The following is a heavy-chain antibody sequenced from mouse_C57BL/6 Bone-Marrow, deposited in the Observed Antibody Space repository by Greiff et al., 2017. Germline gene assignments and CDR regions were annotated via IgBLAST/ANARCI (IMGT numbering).Heavy chain of an antibody. CDR3: VDGYYRWYAMDY. CDR1: GYTFTDYY. Sequence: VQLKQSGPVLVKPGASVKMSCKASGYTFTDYYMNWVKQSHGKSLEWIGVINPYNGGTSYNQKFKGKATLTVDKSSSTAYMELNSLTSEDSAVYYCVDGYYRWYAMDYWGQGTSVTVSS. D-gene: IGHD2-3*01. V-gene: IGHV1-19*01. CDR2: INPYNGGT. J-gene: IGHJ4*01.